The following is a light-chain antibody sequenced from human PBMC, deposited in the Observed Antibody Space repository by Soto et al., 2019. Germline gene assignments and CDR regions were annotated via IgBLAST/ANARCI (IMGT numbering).Light chain of an antibody. CDR2: SNN. V-gene: IGLV1-44*01. J-gene: IGLJ1*01. CDR3: AAWDDSLNGRYV. Sequence: QSVLTQPPSASGTPGQRVIISCSGSSSHIGSNTVNWYQQLPGTAPKLLIYSNNQRPSGVPDRFSGSKSGTSASLAISGLQFEDEADCYCAAWDDSLNGRYVFGTGTKVTVL. CDR1: SSHIGSNT.